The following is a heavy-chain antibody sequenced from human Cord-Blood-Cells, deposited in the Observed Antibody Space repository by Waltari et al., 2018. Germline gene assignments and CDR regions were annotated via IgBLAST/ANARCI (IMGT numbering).Heavy chain of an antibody. Sequence: EVQLLESGGGLVQPGGSLRLSCAASGFTFSSYAMSWVRQAPGKGLEGVAAISWSGGSTYYGDSGKGRFTISRDNSKNTLYLQMNSLRAEDTAVYYCAKDRGFDYWGQGTLVTVSS. V-gene: IGHV3-23*01. CDR2: ISWSGGST. CDR3: AKDRGFDY. CDR1: GFTFSSYA. J-gene: IGHJ4*02.